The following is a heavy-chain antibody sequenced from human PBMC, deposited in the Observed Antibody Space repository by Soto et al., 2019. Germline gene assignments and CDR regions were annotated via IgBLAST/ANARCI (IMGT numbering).Heavy chain of an antibody. Sequence: SETLSLTCTVSGGSVSSGSYYWSWIRQPPGKGLEWIGYIYYSGSTNYNPSLKSRVTISVDTSKNQFSLKLGSVTAADTAVYYCARDLETGSGSYGLDPWGQGTLVTVSS. CDR1: GGSVSSGSYY. J-gene: IGHJ5*02. V-gene: IGHV4-61*01. CDR2: IYYSGST. CDR3: ARDLETGSGSYGLDP. D-gene: IGHD3-10*01.